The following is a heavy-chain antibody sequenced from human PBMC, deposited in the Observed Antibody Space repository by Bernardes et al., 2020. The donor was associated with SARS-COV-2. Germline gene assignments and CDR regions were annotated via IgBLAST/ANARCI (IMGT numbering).Heavy chain of an antibody. V-gene: IGHV4-34*01. D-gene: IGHD3-10*01. J-gene: IGHJ2*01. CDR1: GGSFSGYI. Sequence: SETLPLTCAVYGGSFSGYIWNWIRQPPGRGLEWIGGINHSGSTFYNPSLKSRVTFSVDTTKNQFSLKLSSVTAADTAIYYCARGRTPMVRGIVKGASKYFDFWGRGTQVTVAS. CDR3: ARGRTPMVRGIVKGASKYFDF. CDR2: INHSGST.